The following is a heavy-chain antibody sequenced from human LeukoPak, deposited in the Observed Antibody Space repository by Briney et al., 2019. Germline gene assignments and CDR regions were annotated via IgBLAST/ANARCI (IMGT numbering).Heavy chain of an antibody. D-gene: IGHD6-19*01. CDR3: ARESYPGGSGWSSGTYYFDN. CDR2: INHSGST. CDR1: GGSFSGYY. J-gene: IGHJ4*02. Sequence: KPSETLSLTCAVYGGSFSGYYWSWIRQPPGKGLEWIGEINHSGSTNYNPSLKSRVTISVDTSKNQFSLKLSSMTAADTALYYCARESYPGGSGWSSGTYYFDNWGLGTLVTVSS. V-gene: IGHV4-34*01.